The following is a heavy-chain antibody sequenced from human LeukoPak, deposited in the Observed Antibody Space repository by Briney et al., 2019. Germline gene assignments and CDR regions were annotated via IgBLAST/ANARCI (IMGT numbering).Heavy chain of an antibody. CDR2: ISSSGGST. J-gene: IGHJ6*03. CDR3: AKEGVGGFGELLGRFYYYMDV. CDR1: GFTFSNYG. V-gene: IGHV3-23*01. D-gene: IGHD3-10*01. Sequence: GGSLRLSCAAYGFTFSNYGMSWVRQAPGKGLEWVSGISSSGGSTYSADSVKGRFTISRDNSKNTLYLQMNSLRAEDTAVYYCAKEGVGGFGELLGRFYYYMDVWGTGTTVTISS.